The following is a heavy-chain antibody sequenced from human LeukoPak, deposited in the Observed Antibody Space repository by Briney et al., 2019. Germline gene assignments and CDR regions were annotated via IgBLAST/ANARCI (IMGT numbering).Heavy chain of an antibody. D-gene: IGHD1-26*01. CDR1: GYTFTSYY. CDR2: INPSGGST. V-gene: IGHV1-46*01. J-gene: IGHJ4*02. Sequence: ASVKVSCKASGYTFTSYYTHWVRQAPGQGLEWMGIINPSGGSTSYAQKFQGRVTMTRDTSTSTVYMELSSLRSEDTAVYYCARESGSYYYFDYWGRGTLVTVSS. CDR3: ARESGSYYYFDY.